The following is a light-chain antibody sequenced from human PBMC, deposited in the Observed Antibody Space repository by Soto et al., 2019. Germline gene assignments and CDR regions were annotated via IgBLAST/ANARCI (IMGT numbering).Light chain of an antibody. CDR3: AAWDDSQNWV. V-gene: IGLV1-47*02. CDR1: SSNIGSNY. CDR2: SNN. J-gene: IGLJ3*02. Sequence: QSVLTQPPSASGTPGQRVTISCSGSSSNIGSNYVYWYQQLPGTAPKLLIYSNNQRPSGVPDRFSGSKSGTSASLAISGLRSEDEADYYCAAWDDSQNWVFGGGTKVTVL.